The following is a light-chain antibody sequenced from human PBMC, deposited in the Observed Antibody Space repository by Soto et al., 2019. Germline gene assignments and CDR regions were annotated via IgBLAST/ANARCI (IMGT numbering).Light chain of an antibody. CDR1: QSVASS. J-gene: IGKJ1*01. CDR3: QHYVPYPPGA. CDR2: DTS. Sequence: EIAVTQSPATLSASPGERVTLSCRASQSVASSLAWYQQSPGKAPRLLIYDTSTLAAGIAARFSGSGSGTEFSLTIRSLQCEDLAAYCCQHYVPYPPGAFGQGATVDIK. V-gene: IGKV3-15*01.